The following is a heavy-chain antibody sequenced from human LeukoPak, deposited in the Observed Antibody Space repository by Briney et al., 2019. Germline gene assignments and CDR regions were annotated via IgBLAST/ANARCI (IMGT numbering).Heavy chain of an antibody. CDR2: IKFDESEK. CDR1: GFTFSSFW. J-gene: IGHJ4*02. CDR3: TRVTTNGYFEY. Sequence: GGSLRLSCAASGFTFSSFWMGWVRQAPGKGLEWVASIKFDESEKHHVDSVKGRFTISRDNSRNSLFLQMNSLRAEDTAVYFCTRVTTNGYFEYWGQGTLVTASS. D-gene: IGHD1-1*01. V-gene: IGHV3-7*04.